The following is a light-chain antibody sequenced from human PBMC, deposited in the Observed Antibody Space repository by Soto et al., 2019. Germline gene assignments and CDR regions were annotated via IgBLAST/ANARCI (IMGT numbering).Light chain of an antibody. CDR2: EVY. V-gene: IGLV2-8*01. Sequence: QSALTQPPSASGSPGQSVTISCTGTFNDVGGYNYVSWHQQHPGKAPKVIIYEVYKRPSGVPDRFSGSKSGKTAPLTVSGLQADDEADYYCSSYVGNNNLVFGGGTKLTVL. CDR1: FNDVGGYNY. J-gene: IGLJ3*02. CDR3: SSYVGNNNLV.